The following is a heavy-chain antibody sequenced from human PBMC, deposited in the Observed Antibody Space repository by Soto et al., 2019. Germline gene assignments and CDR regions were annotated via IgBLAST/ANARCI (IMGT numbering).Heavy chain of an antibody. CDR3: ATDAAYSYGYYAFDI. CDR1: GYTLTELS. Sequence: ASVKVSCKVSGYTLTELSMHWVRQAPGKGLEWMGGFDPEDGETIYAQKFQGRVTMTEDTSTDTAYMELSSLRSEDTAVYYCATDAAYSYGYYAFDIWGQGTMVTVSS. V-gene: IGHV1-24*01. CDR2: FDPEDGET. J-gene: IGHJ3*02. D-gene: IGHD5-18*01.